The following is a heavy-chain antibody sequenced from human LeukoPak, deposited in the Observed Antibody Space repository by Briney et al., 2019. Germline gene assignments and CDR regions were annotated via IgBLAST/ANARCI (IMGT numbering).Heavy chain of an antibody. CDR1: GGSFSGDY. V-gene: IGHV4-34*01. D-gene: IGHD4-17*01. CDR2: INHSGSA. J-gene: IGHJ4*02. Sequence: SETLSLTCALYGGSFSGDYGSWIRLPPGKGLEWIGEINHSGSANYNPSLKSRVTISFDTSKNQFSLKLISVTAADTAVYYCARAPTGYWGQGTLVTVSS. CDR3: ARAPTGY.